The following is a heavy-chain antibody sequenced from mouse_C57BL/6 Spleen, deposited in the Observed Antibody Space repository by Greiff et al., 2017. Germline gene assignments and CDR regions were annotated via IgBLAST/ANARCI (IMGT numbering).Heavy chain of an antibody. D-gene: IGHD2-1*01. CDR3: ARGRSTMAFFDY. Sequence: QVQLKQPGAELVMPGASVKLSCKASGYTFTSYWMHWVKQRPGQGLEWIGEIDPSDSYTNYNQKFKGKSTLTVDKSSSTAYMQLSSLTSEDSAVYYCARGRSTMAFFDYWGQGTTLTVSS. CDR1: GYTFTSYW. J-gene: IGHJ2*01. V-gene: IGHV1-69*01. CDR2: IDPSDSYT.